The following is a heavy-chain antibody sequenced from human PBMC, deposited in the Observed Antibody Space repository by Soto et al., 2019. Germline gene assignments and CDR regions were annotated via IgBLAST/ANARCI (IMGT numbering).Heavy chain of an antibody. V-gene: IGHV3-11*01. CDR3: ARELTSYSSSGNWFDP. CDR1: GFTFSDYY. J-gene: IGHJ5*02. Sequence: PGGSLRLSCAASGFTFSDYYMSWIRQAPGKGLEWVSYISSSGSTIYYADSVKGRFTISRDNAKNSLYLQMNSLRAEDTAVYYCARELTSYSSSGNWFDPWGQGTLVTVSS. CDR2: ISSSGSTI. D-gene: IGHD6-13*01.